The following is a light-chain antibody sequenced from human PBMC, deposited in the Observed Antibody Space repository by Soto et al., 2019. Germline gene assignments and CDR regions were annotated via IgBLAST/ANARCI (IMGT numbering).Light chain of an antibody. Sequence: DVVMTQSPLSLPVTLGQPASISCRSSQSLVNSDGSTYLNWLQQRPGQSPRRLIYQVSKRDSGVPDRFSGRGSGTDFTLKISRVEAEDVGVYYCMQATHSPPYTFGQGTNLEIK. CDR1: QSLVNSDGSTY. CDR3: MQATHSPPYT. J-gene: IGKJ2*01. CDR2: QVS. V-gene: IGKV2-30*01.